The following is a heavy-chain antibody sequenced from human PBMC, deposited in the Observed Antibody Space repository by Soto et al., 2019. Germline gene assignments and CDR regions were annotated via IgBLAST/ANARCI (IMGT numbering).Heavy chain of an antibody. CDR3: ARHTPAISISDH. J-gene: IGHJ4*02. Sequence: SETLSLTCTVSGGSVSSGSYYWGWIRQPPGKGLEWIGSIYYSGSTYYNPSLKSRVTISVDTSKNRFSLKLSSVTAADTAVYYCARHTPAISISDHWGQGTLVTVSS. CDR1: GGSVSSGSYY. D-gene: IGHD2-15*01. V-gene: IGHV4-39*01. CDR2: IYYSGST.